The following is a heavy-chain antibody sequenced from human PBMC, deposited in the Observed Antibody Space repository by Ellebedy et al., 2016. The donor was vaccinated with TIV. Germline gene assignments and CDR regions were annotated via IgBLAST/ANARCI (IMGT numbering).Heavy chain of an antibody. Sequence: SVKVSXXASGGTFSSYAISWVRQAPGQGLEWMGRIISLLGTPNYAQKFQGRVTITADRSTSTAYMELSSLRSDDTAVYYCATPPLRQFDLFDVPPAEYFHHWGQGTMATVSS. V-gene: IGHV1-69*04. CDR2: IISLLGTP. CDR1: GGTFSSYA. D-gene: IGHD3-9*01. J-gene: IGHJ1*01. CDR3: ATPPLRQFDLFDVPPAEYFHH.